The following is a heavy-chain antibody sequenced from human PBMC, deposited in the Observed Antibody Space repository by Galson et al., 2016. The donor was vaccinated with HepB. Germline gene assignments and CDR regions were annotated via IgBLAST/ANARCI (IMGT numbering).Heavy chain of an antibody. CDR2: IYSGGST. Sequence: SLRLSCAASGFIVSFNYVTWVRQAPGKGLEWVSVIYSGGSTYYSDSVKGRFTLSRDKARNTVHLQMSNLRAEDTAVYYCAGTRGYNYGNALDHWGQGILVTVSS. V-gene: IGHV3-53*01. CDR3: AGTRGYNYGNALDH. J-gene: IGHJ4*02. D-gene: IGHD5-18*01. CDR1: GFIVSFNY.